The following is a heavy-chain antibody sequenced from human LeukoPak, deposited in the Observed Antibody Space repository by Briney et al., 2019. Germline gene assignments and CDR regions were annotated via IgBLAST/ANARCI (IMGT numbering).Heavy chain of an antibody. CDR3: TRRADDSFYYYGMDV. Sequence: GGSLRLSCAASGFTFSGSAMHWVRQASGKGLEWVGRIRSKANIYATAYAASVKGRFSISRDDSKNTAYLQMNSLKTEDTAVYYCTRRADDSFYYYGMDVWGKGTTVTVSS. V-gene: IGHV3-73*01. D-gene: IGHD5-18*01. J-gene: IGHJ6*04. CDR1: GFTFSGSA. CDR2: IRSKANIYAT.